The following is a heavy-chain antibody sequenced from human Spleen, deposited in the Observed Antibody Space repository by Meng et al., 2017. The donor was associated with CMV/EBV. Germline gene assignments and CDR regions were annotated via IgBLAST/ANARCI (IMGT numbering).Heavy chain of an antibody. Sequence: LRLSCTVSGDSITSGGYYWTWIRQQPGRGLEWVGYIYYSAYTYYNPSLKSRVSISIDTTKNQFSLKLRSVTAADTAVYYCTRANQLLYWFDPWGQGTPVTVSS. CDR1: GDSITSGGYY. V-gene: IGHV4-31*03. J-gene: IGHJ5*02. D-gene: IGHD2-2*01. CDR2: IYYSAYT. CDR3: TRANQLLYWFDP.